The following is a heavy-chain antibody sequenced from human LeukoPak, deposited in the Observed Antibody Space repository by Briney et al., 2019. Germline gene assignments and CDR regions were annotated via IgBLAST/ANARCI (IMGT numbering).Heavy chain of an antibody. Sequence: SVKVSCKASGYTFTGYYLHWVRQAPGQGLEWMGGIIPIFGTANYAQKFQGRVTITADKSTSTAYMELSSLRSEDTAAYYCARSGLNRFDYWGQGTLVTVSS. CDR2: IIPIFGTA. D-gene: IGHD2-15*01. V-gene: IGHV1-69*06. J-gene: IGHJ4*02. CDR3: ARSGLNRFDY. CDR1: GYTFTGYY.